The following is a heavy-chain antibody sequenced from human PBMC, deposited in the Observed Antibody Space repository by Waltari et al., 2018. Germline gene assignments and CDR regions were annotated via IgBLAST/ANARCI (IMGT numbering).Heavy chain of an antibody. V-gene: IGHV3-7*01. CDR1: GFIFNSFW. J-gene: IGHJ4*02. CDR3: VRGIGQ. CDR2: INEDGSRI. Sequence: VQLVESGGGLVQAGGSLRLARAASGFIFNSFWTRWGRQDPGKVLLWVANINEDGSRIDYLDCVTGRFSLSRDNAKNSRSLQMNRLRSENTAVCYCVRGIGQWGQGTLVTVSS.